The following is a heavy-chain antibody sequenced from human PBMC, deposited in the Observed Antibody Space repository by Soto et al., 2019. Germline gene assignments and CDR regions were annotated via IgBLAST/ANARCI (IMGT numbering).Heavy chain of an antibody. CDR2: ISAYNGNT. V-gene: IGHV1-18*01. CDR3: ARVEVSYYYGSGSSENDY. CDR1: GYTFTSYG. Sequence: ASVKVSCKASGYTFTSYGISWVRQAPGQGLEWMGWISAYNGNTNYAQKLQGRVTMTTDTSTSTAYMELRSLRSDDTAVYYCARVEVSYYYGSGSSENDYWGQGTQVTRLL. J-gene: IGHJ4*02. D-gene: IGHD3-10*01.